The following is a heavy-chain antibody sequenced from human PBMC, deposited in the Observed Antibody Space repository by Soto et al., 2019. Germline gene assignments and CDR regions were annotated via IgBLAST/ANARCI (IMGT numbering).Heavy chain of an antibody. J-gene: IGHJ4*02. CDR1: GFTFSIYA. D-gene: IGHD1-20*01. Sequence: EVQLLESGGGLVQPGGSLRLSCAASGFTFSIYAISWVRQAPGMGLEWVAVINGGGEITYYADSVKDRFTISRDNSKNTLYLQMNSLRAEDTAVYYCANERYPVTSRYFDYWGQGTPVTVST. CDR2: INGGGEIT. V-gene: IGHV3-23*01. CDR3: ANERYPVTSRYFDY.